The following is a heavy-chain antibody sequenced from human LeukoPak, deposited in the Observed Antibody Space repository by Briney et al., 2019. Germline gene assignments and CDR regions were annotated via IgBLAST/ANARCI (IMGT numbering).Heavy chain of an antibody. V-gene: IGHV3-30*03. CDR2: ISYDGSNK. CDR1: GFTFSSYG. J-gene: IGHJ4*02. CDR3: ARSGGPGSYRYFDY. Sequence: GRSLRLSCAASGFTFSSYGMHWVRQAPGKGLEWVAVISYDGSNKYYADSVKGRFTISRDNAKNSLYLQMNSLRAEDTAVYYCARSGGPGSYRYFDYWGQGTLVTVSS. D-gene: IGHD1-26*01.